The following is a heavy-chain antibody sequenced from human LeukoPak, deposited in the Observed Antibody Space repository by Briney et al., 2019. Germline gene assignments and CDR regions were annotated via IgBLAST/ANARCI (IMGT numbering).Heavy chain of an antibody. CDR1: GFPFSAYD. V-gene: IGHV3-13*01. J-gene: IGHJ2*01. CDR3: VRGALPGDNWYFDL. CDR2: FGSAGDT. Sequence: GGSLRLSCATSGFPFSAYDMHWVRQAPGKGLEWVSAFGSAGDTYYPGAVKGRFAISRDYATDSLYLQMNSLRAGDTADYFCVRGALPGDNWYFDLWGRGTLVTVSS.